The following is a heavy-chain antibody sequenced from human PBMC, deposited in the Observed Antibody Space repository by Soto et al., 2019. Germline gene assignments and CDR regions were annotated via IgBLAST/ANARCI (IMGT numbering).Heavy chain of an antibody. CDR2: IYYSGST. CDR1: GGSISSGDYY. CDR3: ASLIVTAHNWFDP. D-gene: IGHD2-21*02. Sequence: QVQLQESGPGLVKPSQTLSLTCTVSGGSISSGDYYWSWIRQPPGKGLEWIGYIYYSGSTYYNPSRKSRVTISVDTSKTQFSLKLSSVTAADTAVYYCASLIVTAHNWFDPWGQGTLVTVSS. V-gene: IGHV4-30-4*01. J-gene: IGHJ5*02.